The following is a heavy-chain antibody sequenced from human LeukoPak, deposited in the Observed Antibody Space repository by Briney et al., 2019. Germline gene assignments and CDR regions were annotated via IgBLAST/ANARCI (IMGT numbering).Heavy chain of an antibody. CDR3: ARDIRDFWSGYYTADAFDI. J-gene: IGHJ3*02. CDR1: GYTFTRYG. Sequence: GASVKVSCKASGYTFTRYGISWVRQAPGQGLEWMGWISAYNGDTNYAQKVQGRVTMTTDTSTNTAYMDLGSLRSDDTAVYYCARDIRDFWSGYYTADAFDIWGQGTMVTVSS. V-gene: IGHV1-18*01. CDR2: ISAYNGDT. D-gene: IGHD3-3*01.